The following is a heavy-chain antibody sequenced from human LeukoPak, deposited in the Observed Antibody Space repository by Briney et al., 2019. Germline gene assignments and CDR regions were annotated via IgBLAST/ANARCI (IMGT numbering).Heavy chain of an antibody. CDR2: IYTSGST. CDR3: ARGSWDSSSWLSAFDI. D-gene: IGHD6-13*01. CDR1: GGSISSGSYY. J-gene: IGHJ3*02. Sequence: KPSQTLSLTCTVSGGSISSGSYYWSWIRQPAGKGLEWIGRIYTSGSTNYNPSLKSRVTISVDTSKNQFSLKLSSVTAADTAVYYCARGSWDSSSWLSAFDIWGQGTMVTVSS. V-gene: IGHV4-61*02.